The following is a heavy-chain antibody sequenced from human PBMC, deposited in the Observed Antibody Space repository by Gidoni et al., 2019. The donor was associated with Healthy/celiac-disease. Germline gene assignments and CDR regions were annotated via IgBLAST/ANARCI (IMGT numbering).Heavy chain of an antibody. D-gene: IGHD5-18*01. Sequence: QVQLQQWGAGLLKPSETLSLTCAVYGGSFSGYYWSWIRQTPGKGLEWIGEINHSGSTNYNPSLKSRVTISVDTSKNQFSLKLSSVTAADTAVYYCARRGYSYGYVSRTAFDYWGQGTLVTVSS. J-gene: IGHJ4*02. CDR1: GGSFSGYY. CDR2: INHSGST. V-gene: IGHV4-34*01. CDR3: ARRGYSYGYVSRTAFDY.